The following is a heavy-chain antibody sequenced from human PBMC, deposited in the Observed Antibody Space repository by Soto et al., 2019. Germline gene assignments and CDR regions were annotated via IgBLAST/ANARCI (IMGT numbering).Heavy chain of an antibody. CDR2: IKQDGSEK. CDR3: ASPIAAAGFGWFDP. CDR1: GFTFSSYW. Sequence: GGSLRLSCAASGFTFSSYWMSWVRQAPGKGLEWVANIKQDGSEKYYVDSVKGRFTISRDNAKNSLYLQMNSLRAEDTAVYYCASPIAAAGFGWFDPWGQGTLVTVSS. V-gene: IGHV3-7*01. D-gene: IGHD6-13*01. J-gene: IGHJ5*02.